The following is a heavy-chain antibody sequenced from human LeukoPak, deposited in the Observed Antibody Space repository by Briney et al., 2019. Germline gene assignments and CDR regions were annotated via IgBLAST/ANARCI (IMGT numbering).Heavy chain of an antibody. CDR2: IYSGDNT. D-gene: IGHD6-6*01. V-gene: IGHV3-66*01. J-gene: IGHJ4*02. Sequence: PGGSLRLSCAASGFTVSSNYMSWVRQAPGKGLEWVSTIYSGDNTYYADSVKGRFTISRDNSKNTLYLQMNSLRAEDTAVYYCARGKGSSSPYYFDYWGQGTLVTVSS. CDR3: ARGKGSSSPYYFDY. CDR1: GFTVSSNY.